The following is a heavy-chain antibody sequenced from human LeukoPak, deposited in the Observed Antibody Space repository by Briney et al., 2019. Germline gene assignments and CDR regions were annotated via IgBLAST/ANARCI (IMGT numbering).Heavy chain of an antibody. V-gene: IGHV1-18*01. D-gene: IGHD1-7*01. CDR3: ARDLKLPLYNWFDP. CDR1: GYTFTSYG. Sequence: ASVKVSCKASGYTFTSYGISWVRQAPGQGLEWMGWISAYNGNTNYAQKLQGRVTMTTDTSTSTAYMELRSLRSDDTAVYYCARDLKLPLYNWFDPWGQGTLVTVSS. J-gene: IGHJ5*02. CDR2: ISAYNGNT.